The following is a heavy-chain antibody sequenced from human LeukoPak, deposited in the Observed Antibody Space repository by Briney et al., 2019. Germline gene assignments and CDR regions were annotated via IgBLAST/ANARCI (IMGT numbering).Heavy chain of an antibody. V-gene: IGHV4-59*01. Sequence: PSETLSLTCTVSGGSISSYYWSWIRQPPGKGLEWIGYIYYSGSTNYNPSLKSRVTISVDTSKNQFSLKLSSVTAADTAVYYCARQQTVYYYDSSGYYIRGPDAFDIWGQGTMVTVSS. D-gene: IGHD3-22*01. CDR2: IYYSGST. CDR1: GGSISSYY. J-gene: IGHJ3*02. CDR3: ARQQTVYYYDSSGYYIRGPDAFDI.